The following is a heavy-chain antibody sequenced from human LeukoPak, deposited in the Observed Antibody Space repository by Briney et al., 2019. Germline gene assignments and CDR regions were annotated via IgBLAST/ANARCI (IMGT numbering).Heavy chain of an antibody. D-gene: IGHD2-2*01. CDR2: ISAYNGNT. J-gene: IGHJ4*02. CDR3: AGGGGDIVVVPAASLPFDY. CDR1: GYTFTSYG. V-gene: IGHV1-18*01. Sequence: ASVKVSCKASGYTFTSYGISWVRQAPGQGLEWMGWISAYNGNTNYAQKLQGRVTMTTDTSTSTAYMELRSLRSDDTAVDYCAGGGGDIVVVPAASLPFDYWGQGTLVTVSS.